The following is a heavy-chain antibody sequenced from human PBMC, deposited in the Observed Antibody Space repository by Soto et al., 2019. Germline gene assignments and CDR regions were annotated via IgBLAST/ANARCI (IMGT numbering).Heavy chain of an antibody. CDR1: GFTFINHA. D-gene: IGHD2-2*01. Sequence: GGSLRLSCAGSGFTFINHAMNCDRQTPGNGLEWVTGITGTGATTNYADSVKGRFTISSDNSKNTLYLQMNSLRAEDTAVYYCAKVDCGSSVCRLIDYWGQGTRVTVSS. CDR3: AKVDCGSSVCRLIDY. V-gene: IGHV3-23*01. CDR2: ITGTGATT. J-gene: IGHJ4*02.